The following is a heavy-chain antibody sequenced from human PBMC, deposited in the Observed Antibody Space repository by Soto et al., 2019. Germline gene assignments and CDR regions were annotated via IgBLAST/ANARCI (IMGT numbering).Heavy chain of an antibody. CDR3: VGSSGWIYDH. Sequence: EVMLVQSGGALVQPGGSLRLSCAVSGFSLNSRWMRWVRQAPGKGLEWVTSVNQRGAEKLYVDSVQGRFSISKDDAENSAHLQMNSLRPEDTAVYYGVGSSGWIYDHWGQGSLVTVSS. J-gene: IGHJ4*02. CDR2: VNQRGAEK. D-gene: IGHD6-19*01. CDR1: GFSLNSRW. V-gene: IGHV3-7*03.